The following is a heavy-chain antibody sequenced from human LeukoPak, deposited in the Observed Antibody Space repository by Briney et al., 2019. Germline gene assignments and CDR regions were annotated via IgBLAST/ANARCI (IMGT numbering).Heavy chain of an antibody. Sequence: GGSLRLSCAASGFSFSSYSMNWVRQAPGKGLEWVAAISTTRGNIYYADSVKGRFTISRDNAKNSLYLQMNSLRAEDTAVYYCARGPRGSCSSGRCYSETYYYYYYMDVWGKGNTVTVSS. CDR2: ISTTRGNI. CDR1: GFSFSSYS. D-gene: IGHD2-15*01. J-gene: IGHJ6*03. CDR3: ARGPRGSCSSGRCYSETYYYYYYMDV. V-gene: IGHV3-21*01.